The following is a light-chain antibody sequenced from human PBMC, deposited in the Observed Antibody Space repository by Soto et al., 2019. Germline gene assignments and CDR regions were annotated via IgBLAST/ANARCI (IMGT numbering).Light chain of an antibody. Sequence: DIQMTQAPSFVSAFVGDRVTITCRASQVISSWLAWYQQKPGKAPKLLIYAASSLQSGVPSRFSGSESGTDFALTISSLQHEDSATYYCQQPSRFPRTCGGGTKVQIK. CDR3: QQPSRFPRT. CDR2: AAS. CDR1: QVISSW. V-gene: IGKV1-12*01. J-gene: IGKJ4*01.